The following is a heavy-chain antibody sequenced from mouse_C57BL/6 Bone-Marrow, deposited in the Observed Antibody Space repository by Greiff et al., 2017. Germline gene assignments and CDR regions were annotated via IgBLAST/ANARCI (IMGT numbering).Heavy chain of an antibody. CDR2: ISNGGGST. Sequence: EVQLVESGGGLVQPGGSLKLSCAASGFTFSDYYMYWVRQTPEKRLEWVAYISNGGGSTYYPDTVKGRFTISRDNAKNTLYLQMSRLKSEDTAMYYCARPWPRYEYDVWDCYFDVWGTGTTGTVSS. V-gene: IGHV5-12*01. CDR1: GFTFSDYY. CDR3: ARPWPRYEYDVWDCYFDV. D-gene: IGHD2-4*01. J-gene: IGHJ1*03.